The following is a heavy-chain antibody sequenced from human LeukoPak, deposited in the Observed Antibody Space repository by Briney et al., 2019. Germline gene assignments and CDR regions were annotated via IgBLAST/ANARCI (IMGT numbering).Heavy chain of an antibody. CDR2: IYNSGST. V-gene: IGHV4-59*12. D-gene: IGHD1-26*01. CDR1: GGSISSYY. Sequence: SETLSLTCTVSGGSISSYYWSWIRQPPGKGLEWIAYIYNSGSTNNNPSLKSRVTMSVDTSKNQFSLNLSSVTAADTAVYYCARDRAGATDAFDVWGQGTMVTVSS. J-gene: IGHJ3*01. CDR3: ARDRAGATDAFDV.